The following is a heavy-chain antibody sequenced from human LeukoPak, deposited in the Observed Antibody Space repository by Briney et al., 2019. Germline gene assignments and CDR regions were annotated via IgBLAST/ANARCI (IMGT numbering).Heavy chain of an antibody. CDR1: GFTFSSYA. D-gene: IGHD2-2*02. Sequence: GGSLRLSCAASGFTFSSYAMSWVRQAPGKGLEWVSAISGSGGITYYADSLKGRFTISRDNSKNTLYLKMNSLRAEATAVYYCAKAGIVVVPAAISDYWGQGTLVTVSS. J-gene: IGHJ4*02. CDR2: ISGSGGIT. V-gene: IGHV3-23*01. CDR3: AKAGIVVVPAAISDY.